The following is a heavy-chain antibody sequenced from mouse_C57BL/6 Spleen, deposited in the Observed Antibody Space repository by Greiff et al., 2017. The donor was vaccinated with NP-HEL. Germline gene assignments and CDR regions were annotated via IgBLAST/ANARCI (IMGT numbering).Heavy chain of an antibody. J-gene: IGHJ2*01. CDR3: ARKGSNYNYFDY. D-gene: IGHD2-5*01. CDR1: GFSLSTSGMG. Sequence: QVTLKESGPGILQSSQTLSLTCSFSGFSLSTSGMGVSWIRQPSGKGLEWLAHIYWDDDKRYNPSLKSRLTISKDTSRNQVFLKITSVDTADTATYYCARKGSNYNYFDYWGQGTTLTVSS. V-gene: IGHV8-12*01. CDR2: IYWDDDK.